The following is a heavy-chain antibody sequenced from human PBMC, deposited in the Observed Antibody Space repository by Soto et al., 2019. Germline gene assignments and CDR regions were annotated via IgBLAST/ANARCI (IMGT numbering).Heavy chain of an antibody. D-gene: IGHD2-2*02. CDR3: ARGGIYCSSTSYYIGTVTDAFDI. V-gene: IGHV1-46*03. CDR1: GYTFTSYY. J-gene: IGHJ3*02. Sequence: ASVKVSCKASGYTFTSYYMHWVRQAPGQGLEWMGIINPSGGSTSYAQKFQGRVTMTRDTSTSTVYMELSSLRSEDTAVYYCARGGIYCSSTSYYIGTVTDAFDIWGQGTMVTVSS. CDR2: INPSGGST.